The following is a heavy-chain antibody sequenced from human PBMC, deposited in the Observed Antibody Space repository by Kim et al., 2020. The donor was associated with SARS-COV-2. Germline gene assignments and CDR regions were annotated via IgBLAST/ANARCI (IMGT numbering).Heavy chain of an antibody. J-gene: IGHJ3*02. CDR2: SK. CDR3: ARAIPRAFDI. Sequence: SKSYAQKFQGRVTMTRDTSTSTVYMELSSLRSEDTAVYYCARAIPRAFDIWGQGTMVTVSS. V-gene: IGHV1-46*01.